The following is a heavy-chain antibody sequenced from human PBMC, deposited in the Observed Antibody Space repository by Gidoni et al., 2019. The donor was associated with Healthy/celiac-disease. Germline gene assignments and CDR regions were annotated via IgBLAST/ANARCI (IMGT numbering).Heavy chain of an antibody. D-gene: IGHD3-22*01. CDR3: ARGTPDYYDSSGFTWYFDL. CDR2: ISSSSSYI. V-gene: IGHV3-21*01. J-gene: IGHJ2*01. CDR1: GFTFSSYS. Sequence: EVQLVESGGGLVKPGGSLRLSCAASGFTFSSYSMNWVRQAPGKGLEWVSSISSSSSYIYYADSVKGRFTISRDNAKNSLYLQMNSLRAEDTAVYYCARGTPDYYDSSGFTWYFDLWGRGTLVTVSS.